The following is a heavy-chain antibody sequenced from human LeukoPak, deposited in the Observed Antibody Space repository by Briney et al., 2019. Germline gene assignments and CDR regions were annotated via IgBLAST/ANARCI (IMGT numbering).Heavy chain of an antibody. J-gene: IGHJ5*02. Sequence: GGSLRLSCAASGFTFSSYAMSWVRQAPGKGLEWVSLISGDGGTTYYAISVRGRFTISRDNSENTLYLQMNGLRAEDTAVYYCARGLNVNWFDPWGQGTLVIVSS. CDR3: ARGLNVNWFDP. D-gene: IGHD3-10*01. CDR1: GFTFSSYA. CDR2: ISGDGGTT. V-gene: IGHV3-23*01.